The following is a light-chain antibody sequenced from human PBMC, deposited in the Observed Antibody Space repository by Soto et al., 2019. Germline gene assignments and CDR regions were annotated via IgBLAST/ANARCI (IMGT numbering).Light chain of an antibody. CDR2: DAS. Sequence: EIVLTQSPATLSLSPGERATLSCGASQSVSGNHLAWYQQKPGLAPSLLIYDASSRSTGIPDRFSGSGSGTDFTLFISRLEPEDFAMYYCQQYGGSQITFGQGTRLEIK. CDR3: QQYGGSQIT. CDR1: QSVSGNH. V-gene: IGKV3D-20*01. J-gene: IGKJ5*01.